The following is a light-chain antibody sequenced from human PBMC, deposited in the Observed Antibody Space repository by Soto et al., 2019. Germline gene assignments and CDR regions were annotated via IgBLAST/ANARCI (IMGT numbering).Light chain of an antibody. CDR3: LLSFNGPYV. Sequence: QAVVTQEPSLTVSPGGTVTLPCGSSTGAVTSGHYPYWFQQKPGQAPRTLIYDTSNKHSWTPARFSGYLLGGKAALTLSGAQPEDEAEYFCLLSFNGPYVFGGGTKLTVL. CDR2: DTS. J-gene: IGLJ1*01. CDR1: TGAVTSGHY. V-gene: IGLV7-46*01.